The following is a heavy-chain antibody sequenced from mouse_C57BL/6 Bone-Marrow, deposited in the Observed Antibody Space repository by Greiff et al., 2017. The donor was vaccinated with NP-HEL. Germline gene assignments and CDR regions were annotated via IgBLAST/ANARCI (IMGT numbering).Heavy chain of an antibody. CDR2: IDPEDGDT. CDR1: GFNIKDYY. D-gene: IGHD2-1*01. J-gene: IGHJ2*01. CDR3: ARMVTTEVYYFDY. Sequence: VQLKQSGAELVKPGASVTLSCTASGFNIKDYYMHWVKQRTEQGLEWIVRIDPEDGDTKYAPKFQGKATITADTSSNTAYLQLSSLTSEDTAVYYCARMVTTEVYYFDYWGQGTTLTVSS. V-gene: IGHV14-2*01.